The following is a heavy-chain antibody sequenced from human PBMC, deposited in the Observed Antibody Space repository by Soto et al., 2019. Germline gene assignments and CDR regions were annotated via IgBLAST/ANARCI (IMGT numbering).Heavy chain of an antibody. J-gene: IGHJ5*02. D-gene: IGHD2-2*01. CDR2: ISSSSSYI. CDR1: GFSFSNYG. CDR3: TRSDCSSTSCYVLWYDP. V-gene: IGHV3-21*01. Sequence: EVQLVESGGGLVKPGGSLRLSCAASGFSFSNYGMNWVRQAPGKGLEWVSSISSSSSYISYADSVKGRFTISRDNAKSSVYLQMNSLRAEDSAVYYWTRSDCSSTSCYVLWYDPWGQGTLVTVSS.